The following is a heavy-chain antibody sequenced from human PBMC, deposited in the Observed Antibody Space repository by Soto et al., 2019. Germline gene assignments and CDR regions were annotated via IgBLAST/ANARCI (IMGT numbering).Heavy chain of an antibody. Sequence: GGSLRLSCAASGFTFSSYSMNWVRQAPGKGLEWVSSISSSSSYIYYADSVKGRFTISRDNAKNSLYLQMNSLGAEDTAVYYCARDGYSGYDYGDYWGQGTLVTVSS. CDR1: GFTFSSYS. J-gene: IGHJ4*02. CDR2: ISSSSSYI. CDR3: ARDGYSGYDYGDY. D-gene: IGHD5-12*01. V-gene: IGHV3-21*01.